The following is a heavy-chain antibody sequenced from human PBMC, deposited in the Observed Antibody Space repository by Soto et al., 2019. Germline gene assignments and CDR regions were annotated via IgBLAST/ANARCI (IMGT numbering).Heavy chain of an antibody. Sequence: QVHLVQSGAEVKKPGASVKVSCKGSGYAFTTYSITWVRQAPGQGLEWMGWISDHNGNTNYAQKLQGRVTVTRDTSTSTAYMEPRSLRSDDTAVYYCARGRHGDYWGHGAPVTVSS. CDR2: ISDHNGNT. CDR1: GYAFTTYS. CDR3: ARGRHGDY. V-gene: IGHV1-18*01. J-gene: IGHJ4*01.